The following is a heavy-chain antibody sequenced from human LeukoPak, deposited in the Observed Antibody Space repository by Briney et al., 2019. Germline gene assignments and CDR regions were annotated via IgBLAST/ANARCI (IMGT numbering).Heavy chain of an antibody. V-gene: IGHV4-34*01. J-gene: IGHJ4*02. CDR1: GGSFSGYY. CDR3: ARGSTLNLEWLLSYFDY. Sequence: SETLSLTCAVYGGSFSGYYWIGIREPPGKGLEWIGEINHSGSNNYNPSLKGRVTISVDTSKNQFSLKLSSVTAADTAVYYCARGSTLNLEWLLSYFDYWGQGTLVTVCS. D-gene: IGHD3-3*01. CDR2: INHSGSN.